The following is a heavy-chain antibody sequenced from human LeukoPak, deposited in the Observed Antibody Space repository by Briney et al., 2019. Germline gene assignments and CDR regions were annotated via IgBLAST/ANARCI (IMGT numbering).Heavy chain of an antibody. CDR2: MYPNSGNT. CDR3: ARYSMAANWFDP. Sequence: GASVKVSCKASGYTFTSYDINWVRQATGQGLEWMGWMYPNSGNTGYAQKFQGRVTMTRNTSISTAYMELSSLRSEDTAVYYCARYSMAANWFDPWGQGTLVTVSS. D-gene: IGHD6-6*01. J-gene: IGHJ5*02. CDR1: GYTFTSYD. V-gene: IGHV1-8*01.